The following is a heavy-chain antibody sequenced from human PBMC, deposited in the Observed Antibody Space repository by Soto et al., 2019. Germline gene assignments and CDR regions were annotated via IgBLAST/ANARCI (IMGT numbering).Heavy chain of an antibody. CDR2: ISPNNGNT. V-gene: IGHV1-18*01. CDR3: ARDHVAVAGTSFSSWFDP. Sequence: ASVKVSCKASGGTFSSYAISWVRQAPGQGLEWMGWISPNNGNTNYAQKLQGRVTMTTDTSTSTAYMELRSLRSDDTAVYYFARDHVAVAGTSFSSWFDPWGQGTLVTVSS. CDR1: GGTFSSYA. J-gene: IGHJ5*02. D-gene: IGHD6-19*01.